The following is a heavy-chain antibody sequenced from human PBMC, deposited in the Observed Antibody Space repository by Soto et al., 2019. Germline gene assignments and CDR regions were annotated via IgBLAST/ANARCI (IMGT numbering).Heavy chain of an antibody. CDR3: ARDRLGVFGRSLDGMDL. V-gene: IGHV3-11*06. J-gene: IGHJ6*02. D-gene: IGHD3-10*01. CDR1: GFSFSDYY. CDR2: ISSTSSYT. Sequence: GGSLRLACAASGFSFSDYYMSWIRQAPGKGLEWVSYISSTSSYTNYADSVKGRFTISRDNAKNSLYLHMNSLRAEDTAMYYCARDRLGVFGRSLDGMDLWGQGTTVTVSS.